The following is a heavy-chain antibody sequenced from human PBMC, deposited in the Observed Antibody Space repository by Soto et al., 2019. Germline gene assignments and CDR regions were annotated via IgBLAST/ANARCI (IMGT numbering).Heavy chain of an antibody. CDR2: IYPGDSDT. D-gene: IGHD3-22*01. CDR3: AGVGGDYYDSRAYYYDKYFHP. V-gene: IGHV5-51*01. J-gene: IGHJ1*01. CDR1: GYSFTSYW. Sequence: PGESLNTSWKCSGYSFTSYWIGWGRQMPGKRLEWMGIIYPGDSDTRDSPSFQGQVTISADTSINAAYLQWSRRNDADAAMFYCAGVGGDYYDSRAYYYDKYFHPWGQGTLVTVSS.